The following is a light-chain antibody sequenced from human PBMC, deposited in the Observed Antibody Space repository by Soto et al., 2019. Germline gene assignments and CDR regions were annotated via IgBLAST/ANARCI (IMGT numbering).Light chain of an antibody. CDR1: QSVSGSY. Sequence: EMELRESPATLCVASCERTTLSCRASQSVSGSYLGGYQQEPGQAPGLIISGAYSRDTGIPDRFSGTGSGTDFTSTISRLEPEDFAVCYCQKYGSSRRTFGQGNKVAIK. CDR3: QKYGSSRRT. V-gene: IGKV3-20*01. CDR2: GAY. J-gene: IGKJ1*01.